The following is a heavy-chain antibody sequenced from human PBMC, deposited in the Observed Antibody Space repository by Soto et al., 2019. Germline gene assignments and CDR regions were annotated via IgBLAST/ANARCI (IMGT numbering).Heavy chain of an antibody. D-gene: IGHD3-10*01. Sequence: ASEKVSCKALGYSFTSYAMHWVRQAPGQRFEWMGWINVGTGNTKYSQKFQGRVTITRDTSANTAYMELRSLRSGDTAVYYCARPQRVWFGEPAFDYWGQGTQVTVSS. CDR2: INVGTGNT. J-gene: IGHJ4*02. CDR3: ARPQRVWFGEPAFDY. CDR1: GYSFTSYA. V-gene: IGHV1-3*01.